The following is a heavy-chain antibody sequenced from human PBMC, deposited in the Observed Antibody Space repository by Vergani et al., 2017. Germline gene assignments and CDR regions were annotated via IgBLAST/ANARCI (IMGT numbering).Heavy chain of an antibody. V-gene: IGHV1-69*04. D-gene: IGHD5-18*01. CDR1: GGTFSSYA. CDR3: ARGGYSYGSYYFDY. CDR2: IIPILGIA. J-gene: IGHJ4*02. Sequence: QVQLVQSGAEVKKPGSSVKVSCKASGGTFSSYAISWVRQAPGQGLEWMGRIIPILGIANYAQKFQGRVTITADKSTSTAYMELSSLRSEDTAVYYCARGGYSYGSYYFDYWGQGTLVTVSS.